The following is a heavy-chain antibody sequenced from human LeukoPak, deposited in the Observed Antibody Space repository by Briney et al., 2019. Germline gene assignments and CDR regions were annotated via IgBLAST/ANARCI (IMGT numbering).Heavy chain of an antibody. CDR3: AKYLSGYYYDSSGSFDY. CDR1: GFTFSSYA. Sequence: PGGSLRLSCAASGFTFSSYAMSWVRQAPGKGLEWVSGISWNSGSIGYADSVKGRFTISRDNAKNSLYLQMNSLRAEDTALYYCAKYLSGYYYDSSGSFDYWGQGTLVTVSS. D-gene: IGHD3-22*01. V-gene: IGHV3-9*01. CDR2: ISWNSGSI. J-gene: IGHJ4*02.